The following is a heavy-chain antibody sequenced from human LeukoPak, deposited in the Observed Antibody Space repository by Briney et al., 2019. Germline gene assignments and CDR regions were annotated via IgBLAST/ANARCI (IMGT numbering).Heavy chain of an antibody. D-gene: IGHD6-13*01. V-gene: IGHV4-39*07. CDR3: ARDPRIAAASYFDF. CDR1: GGSISSSRYY. Sequence: SETLSLTCTVSGGSISSSRYYWGWVRQPPGKGLEWIGNIYNSGSTYYNPSLKSRVTISVDTSKNQFSLRLSSVTAADTAVYYCARDPRIAAASYFDFWGQGTLVTVSS. J-gene: IGHJ4*02. CDR2: IYNSGST.